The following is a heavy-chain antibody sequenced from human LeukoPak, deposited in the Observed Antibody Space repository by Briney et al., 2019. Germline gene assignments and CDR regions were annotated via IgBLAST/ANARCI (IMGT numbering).Heavy chain of an antibody. CDR1: GFTFSSYS. J-gene: IGHJ4*02. Sequence: GGSLRLSCAASGFTFSSYSMNWVRQAPGKGLEWVSYISSSSSTIYYEDSVKGRFTISSDNAKNSLYLQMNSLRAEDTAVYYCASQYGDYGEGWGQGTLVTVSS. D-gene: IGHD4-17*01. V-gene: IGHV3-48*04. CDR2: ISSSSSTI. CDR3: ASQYGDYGEG.